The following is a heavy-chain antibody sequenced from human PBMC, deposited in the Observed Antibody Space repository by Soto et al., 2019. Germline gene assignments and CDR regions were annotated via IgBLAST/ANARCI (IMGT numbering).Heavy chain of an antibody. CDR2: IWYDGSNK. J-gene: IGHJ5*02. V-gene: IGHV3-33*01. D-gene: IGHD7-27*01. Sequence: QVQLVESGGGVVQPGRSLRLSCAASGFTFSSYGMHWVRQAPGKGLEWVAVIWYDGSNKYYADSVKGRFTISRDNSKNTLYLQMNSLRAEDTAVYYCARDKLGNWAWGQGTLVTVSS. CDR3: ARDKLGNWA. CDR1: GFTFSSYG.